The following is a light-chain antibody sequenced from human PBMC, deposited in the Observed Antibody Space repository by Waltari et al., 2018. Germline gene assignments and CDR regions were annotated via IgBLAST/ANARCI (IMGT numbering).Light chain of an antibody. CDR2: SAS. Sequence: DIQMTQSPSSLSASIGDRITITCRASQSISNYLNWYQQKPGEDPKLLIHSASSLRSGVPTRFGGSVSGTDFTRMISTLQHEDFATYYCQQSYISPVTFGQGTKVE. CDR1: QSISNY. V-gene: IGKV1-39*01. CDR3: QQSYISPVT. J-gene: IGKJ1*01.